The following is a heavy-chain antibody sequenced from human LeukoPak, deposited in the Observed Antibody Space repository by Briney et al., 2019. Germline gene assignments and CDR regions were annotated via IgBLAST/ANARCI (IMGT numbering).Heavy chain of an antibody. D-gene: IGHD1-14*01. CDR2: ISYSGST. CDR3: ATAPDYFDY. J-gene: IGHJ4*02. CDR1: GGSISSYY. V-gene: IGHV4-59*01. Sequence: SETLSLTCTVSGGSISSYYLSWIRQPPGKGLEWIGSISYSGSTNYNPSLKSRPTISVDASKNQFSLKLSSVTAADTAVYYCATAPDYFDYWGQGTLVTVSS.